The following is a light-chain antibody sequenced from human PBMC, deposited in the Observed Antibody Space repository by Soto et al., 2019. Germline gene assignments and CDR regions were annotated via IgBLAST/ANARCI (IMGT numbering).Light chain of an antibody. CDR3: QQYNNWPPLT. J-gene: IGKJ4*01. Sequence: EIVMTQSPATLSVSPGERDTLSCRASQRVSSNLAWYQQKPGQAPRLLIYGASTRATGIPARFSGSGSGTEFPLTISSLQSEDFAVYYCQQYNNWPPLTFGGGTKVEIK. V-gene: IGKV3-15*01. CDR1: QRVSSN. CDR2: GAS.